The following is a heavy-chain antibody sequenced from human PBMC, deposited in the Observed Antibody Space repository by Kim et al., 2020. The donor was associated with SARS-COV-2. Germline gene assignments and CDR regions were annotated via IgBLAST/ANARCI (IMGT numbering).Heavy chain of an antibody. D-gene: IGHD2-2*01. CDR2: ISAYNGNT. CDR1: GYTFTSYG. CDR3: VRLRVYCSSTSCYLYFDY. V-gene: IGHV1-18*01. J-gene: IGHJ4*02. Sequence: ASVKVSCKASGYTFTSYGISWVRQAPGQGLEWMGWISAYNGNTNYAQKLQGRVTMTTDTSTSTAYMELRSLRSDDTAVYYCVRLRVYCSSTSCYLYFDYWGQGTLVTVSS.